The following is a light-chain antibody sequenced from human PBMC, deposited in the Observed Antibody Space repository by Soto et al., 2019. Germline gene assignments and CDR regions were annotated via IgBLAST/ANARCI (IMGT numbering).Light chain of an antibody. CDR3: HQFATTRS. V-gene: IGKV3-20*01. Sequence: EIVLTQSPGTLSLSPGERATLSCRASQSVSNNYLAWHQQKPGQAPRLLIYGASSRATGIPDRFSGSGSGTDFTLSVTRLEPEDFAVYYCHQFATTRSFGQGTKVDIK. J-gene: IGKJ1*01. CDR2: GAS. CDR1: QSVSNNY.